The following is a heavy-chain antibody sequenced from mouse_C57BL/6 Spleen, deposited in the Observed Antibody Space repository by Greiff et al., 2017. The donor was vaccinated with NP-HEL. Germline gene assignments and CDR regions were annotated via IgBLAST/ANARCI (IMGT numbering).Heavy chain of an antibody. CDR1: GYAFSSYW. J-gene: IGHJ1*03. V-gene: IGHV1-80*01. D-gene: IGHD1-1*01. CDR3: ARGGAYYGSSYGYFDV. CDR2: IYPGDGDT. Sequence: VQLVESGAELVKPGASVKISCKASGYAFSSYWMNWVKQRPGKGLEWIGQIYPGDGDTNYNGKFKGKATLTADKSSSTAYMQLSSLTSEDSAVYFCARGGAYYGSSYGYFDVWGTGTTVTVSS.